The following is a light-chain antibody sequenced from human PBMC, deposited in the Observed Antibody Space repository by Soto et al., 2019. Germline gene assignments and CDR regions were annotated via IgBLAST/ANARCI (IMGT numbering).Light chain of an antibody. CDR1: QTISSW. CDR2: KAS. V-gene: IGKV1-5*03. Sequence: IQMTQAPSTLSGSVGDRVTITCRTSQTISSWLARYQQKPVNAARLVIYKASTFKSGLPSRFSGSGAGTEFTLTISSLQPDVFASYSCQSCDSYSEAFGQGTKVDIK. J-gene: IGKJ1*01. CDR3: QSCDSYSEA.